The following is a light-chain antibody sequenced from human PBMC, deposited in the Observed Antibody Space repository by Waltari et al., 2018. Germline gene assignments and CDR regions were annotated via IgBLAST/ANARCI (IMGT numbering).Light chain of an antibody. CDR3: QTWGTGTLV. V-gene: IGLV4-69*01. J-gene: IGLJ3*02. Sequence: QLVLTQSPSASASLRASVKLTCTLSIGHSSYAIAWHQQQPEQGPRYLLTLNSDGSHSKGDGIPDRFSGSSSGAERYLTISSLQSEDEADYYCQTWGTGTLVFGGGTKLTVL. CDR1: IGHSSYA. CDR2: LNSDGSH.